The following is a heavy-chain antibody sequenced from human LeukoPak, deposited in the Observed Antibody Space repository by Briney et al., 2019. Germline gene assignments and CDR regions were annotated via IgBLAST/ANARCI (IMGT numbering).Heavy chain of an antibody. J-gene: IGHJ2*01. V-gene: IGHV3-23*01. CDR3: AKNMFGAKGNTRWYFDF. CDR1: GFTFSSYA. Sequence: GGSLRLSCAASGFTFSSYAMSWVRQAPGKGLEWVSGISGSGGSTYYADSVKGRFTISRDNSKNTLYLQVNSLRAEDTAVYYCAKNMFGAKGNTRWYFDFLGRGHLVNVSS. CDR2: ISGSGGST. D-gene: IGHD4/OR15-4a*01.